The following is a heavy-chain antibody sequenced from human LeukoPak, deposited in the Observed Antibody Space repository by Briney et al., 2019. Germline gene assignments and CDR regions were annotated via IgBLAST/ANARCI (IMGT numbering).Heavy chain of an antibody. CDR3: ARDDYGDYIFDY. Sequence: SETLSLTCTVSGGSISSSSYDWGWIRHPPGKGREGIGSIYDGGSTYYNPSLKSRVTISVAPSTDQSPLTLSSVTAADTAVYYCARDDYGDYIFDYWGQGTLVTVSS. CDR2: IYDGGST. CDR1: GGSISSSSYD. J-gene: IGHJ4*02. D-gene: IGHD4-17*01. V-gene: IGHV4-39*06.